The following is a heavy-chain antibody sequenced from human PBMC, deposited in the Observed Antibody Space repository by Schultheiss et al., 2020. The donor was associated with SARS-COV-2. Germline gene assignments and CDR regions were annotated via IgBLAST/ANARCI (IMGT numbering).Heavy chain of an antibody. CDR3: ARTVLPTVTTGYDY. D-gene: IGHD4-11*01. V-gene: IGHV3-30*14. CDR2: ISYDGSNK. J-gene: IGHJ4*02. Sequence: GGSLRLSCAASGFTFSSYAMHWVRQAPGKGLEWVAVISYDGSNKYYADSVKGRFTISRDNSKNTLYLQMNSLRAEDTAVYYCARTVLPTVTTGYDYWGQGTLVTVSS. CDR1: GFTFSSYA.